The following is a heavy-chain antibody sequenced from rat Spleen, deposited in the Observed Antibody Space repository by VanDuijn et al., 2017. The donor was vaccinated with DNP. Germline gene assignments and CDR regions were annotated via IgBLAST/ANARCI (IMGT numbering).Heavy chain of an antibody. CDR3: ARLDY. CDR1: GFTFTDYN. CDR2: ISYEDTNT. J-gene: IGHJ2*01. Sequence: EVQLVESDGGLVQPGRSLKLSCSASGFTFTDYNMAWVRQTPTGGLEWVATISYEDTNTYYGDSVKGRFTISRDNAKSTLYLQMNSLRSEDTATYYCARLDYWGQGVMVTVSS. V-gene: IGHV5-22*01.